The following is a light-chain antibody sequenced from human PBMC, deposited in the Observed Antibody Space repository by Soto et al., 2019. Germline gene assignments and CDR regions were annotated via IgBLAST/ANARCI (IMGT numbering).Light chain of an antibody. CDR2: GVS. Sequence: EIMFAQSQVILSYSQEYRVSLSSSTPQSVSSTYLAWYQQKPGQAPSVLIYGVSGRATGIPDRFSGSGSGTDFTLTISRLEPEDFAVYYCHHYGSSPSWTFGQETKVDIK. V-gene: IGKV3-20*01. CDR1: QSVSSTY. J-gene: IGKJ1*01. CDR3: HHYGSSPSWT.